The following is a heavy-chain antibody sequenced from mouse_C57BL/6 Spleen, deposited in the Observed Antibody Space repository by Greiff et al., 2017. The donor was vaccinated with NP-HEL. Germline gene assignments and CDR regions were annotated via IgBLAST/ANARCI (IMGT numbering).Heavy chain of an antibody. CDR1: GFTFTDYY. J-gene: IGHJ4*01. V-gene: IGHV7-3*01. CDR3: ARYGSSPYYYAMDD. CDR2: IRNKANGYTT. Sequence: EVMLVESGGGLVQPGGSLSLSCAASGFTFTDYYMSWVRQPPGKALEWLGFIRNKANGYTTEYSASVKGRFTISRDNSQSILYLQMNALRAEDSATYYCARYGSSPYYYAMDDWGQGTSVTVSS. D-gene: IGHD1-1*01.